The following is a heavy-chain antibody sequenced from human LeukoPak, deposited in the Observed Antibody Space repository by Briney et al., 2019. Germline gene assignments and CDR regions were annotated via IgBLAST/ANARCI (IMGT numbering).Heavy chain of an antibody. V-gene: IGHV5-51*01. CDR3: STRAFSDTSPVA. CDR2: INPGNSGI. Sequence: GESLKISCKHSGYNFAYQWIGWVRQMPGKGLEWMGIINPGNSGIVYTPSFQGQVSFSADRSTSTVFLQWGSLKASDSATYYCSTRAFSDTSPVAWGQGTLVTVSS. J-gene: IGHJ5*02. D-gene: IGHD3-22*01. CDR1: GYNFAYQW.